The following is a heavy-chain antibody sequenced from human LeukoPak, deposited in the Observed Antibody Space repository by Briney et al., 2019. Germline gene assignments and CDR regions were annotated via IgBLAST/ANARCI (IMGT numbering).Heavy chain of an antibody. Sequence: SETLSLTCAVSGDSISRSSDYWGWIRQPPGKGLEWIGSVYSSGTTYYNPPLYSRVIVSVETSKNQFSLRLSSLTAGDTAVYYCARLMVYGIGGAFDIWGQGTMVTVSS. J-gene: IGHJ3*02. D-gene: IGHD2-8*01. V-gene: IGHV4-39*01. CDR1: GDSISRSSDY. CDR3: ARLMVYGIGGAFDI. CDR2: VYSSGTT.